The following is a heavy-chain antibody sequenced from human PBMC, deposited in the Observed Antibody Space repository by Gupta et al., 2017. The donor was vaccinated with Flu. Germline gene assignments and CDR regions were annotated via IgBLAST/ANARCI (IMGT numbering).Heavy chain of an antibody. D-gene: IGHD1-20*01. CDR3: AKDRNNWNDVVFPVDY. V-gene: IGHV3-23*01. J-gene: IGHJ4*02. CDR2: ISGSGGST. Sequence: EVQLLESGGGLVQPGGSLRLSCAASGFTFSSHAMSWVPQAPGKGLEWVSAISGSGGSTYYADSVKGRFTISRDNSKNTLYLQMNSLRAEDTAVYYCAKDRNNWNDVVFPVDYWGQGTLVTVSS. CDR1: GFTFSSHA.